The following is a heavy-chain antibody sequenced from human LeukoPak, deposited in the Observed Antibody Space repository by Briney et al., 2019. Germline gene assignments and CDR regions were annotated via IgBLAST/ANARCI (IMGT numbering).Heavy chain of an antibody. V-gene: IGHV3-64*01. Sequence: GGSLRLSCAASGFTFSSYAMHWVRQAPGKGLEYVSAISSNGGSTYYANSVKGRFTISRDNSKNTLYLQMGSLRAEDMAVYYCARYDYSSGFQHWGQGTLVTVSS. CDR3: ARYDYSSGFQH. CDR2: ISSNGGST. D-gene: IGHD6-25*01. CDR1: GFTFSSYA. J-gene: IGHJ1*01.